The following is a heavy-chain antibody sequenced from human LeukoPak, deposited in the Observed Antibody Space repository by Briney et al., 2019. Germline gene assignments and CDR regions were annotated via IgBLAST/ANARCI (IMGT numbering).Heavy chain of an antibody. V-gene: IGHV1-2*02. J-gene: IGHJ5*02. CDR2: ITPNSGGT. CDR3: ARDGPLLWCGELGNWFDP. CDR1: GYTFTGYY. D-gene: IGHD3-10*01. Sequence: ASVKVSCKASGYTFTGYYMHWVRQAPGQGLEWMGWITPNSGGTNYAQKFQGRVTMTRDTSISTAYMELSRLRSDDTAVYYCARDGPLLWCGELGNWFDPWGQETLVTVSS.